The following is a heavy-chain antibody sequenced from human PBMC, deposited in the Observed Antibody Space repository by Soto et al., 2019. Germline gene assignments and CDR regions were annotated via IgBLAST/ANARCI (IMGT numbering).Heavy chain of an antibody. CDR3: ARAPTSRLDY. CDR2: IKPDESEK. CDR1: GFTFSDSW. V-gene: IGHV3-7*01. J-gene: IGHJ4*02. Sequence: EVQLVESGGGLVQPGGSLRLSCTASGFTFSDSWMTWVRQAPGKGLEWVARIKPDESEKKYADSVKGRFSISRDNAKNSMYLQMDSLRSEDTAVYYCARAPTSRLDYWGQGTLVTVSS.